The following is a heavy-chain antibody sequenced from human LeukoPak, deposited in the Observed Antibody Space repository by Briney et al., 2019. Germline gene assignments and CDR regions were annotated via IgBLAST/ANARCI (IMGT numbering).Heavy chain of an antibody. J-gene: IGHJ4*02. V-gene: IGHV1-2*04. CDR1: GYTFTSYD. CDR2: INPKSGGT. D-gene: IGHD3-10*01. Sequence: ASVKVSCKASGYTFTSYDVNWVRQATGQGLEWMGWINPKSGGTKYAQKLQGWVTMTRDTSINTAYMELSRLTSDDTAVYFCARDTGSGDLVFDYWGQGTLVTVSS. CDR3: ARDTGSGDLVFDY.